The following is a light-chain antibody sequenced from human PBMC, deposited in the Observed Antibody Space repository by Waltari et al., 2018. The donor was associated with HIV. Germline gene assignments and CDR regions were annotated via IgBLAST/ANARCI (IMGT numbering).Light chain of an antibody. CDR3: QQGNSIPFT. Sequence: DIQMTQYPSSLSASVGDRVTITCRASQTISSYLNWFQQKPGKAPKLLIYAASSLQSGVPSRFSVSGSGTDFTLTISSLQPEDFATYYCQQGNSIPFTFGPGTKVDIK. CDR2: AAS. J-gene: IGKJ3*01. CDR1: QTISSY. V-gene: IGKV1-39*01.